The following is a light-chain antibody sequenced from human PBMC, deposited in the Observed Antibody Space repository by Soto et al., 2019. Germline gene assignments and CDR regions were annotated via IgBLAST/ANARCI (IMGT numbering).Light chain of an antibody. CDR3: GTWDSSLSAWV. V-gene: IGLV1-51*02. CDR2: ENN. CDR1: SSNIGNNY. J-gene: IGLJ3*02. Sequence: QAVVTQPPSVSAAPGQKVTISCSGGSSNIGNNYVSWYQQLPGTAPKLLICENNERPSGIPDRFSGSKSGTSATLGITGLQTGDEADYYCGTWDSSLSAWVFGGGTKLTVL.